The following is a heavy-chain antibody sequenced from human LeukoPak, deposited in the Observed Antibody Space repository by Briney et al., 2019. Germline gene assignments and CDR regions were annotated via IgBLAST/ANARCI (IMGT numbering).Heavy chain of an antibody. CDR1: GYTFTGYY. CDR2: INPNSGGT. V-gene: IGHV1-2*02. J-gene: IGHJ3*02. Sequence: ASVKVSCKASGYTFTGYYMHWVRQAPGQGLEWMGWINPNSGGTNYAQKSQGRVTMTRDTSISTAYMELSRLRSDDTALYYCARPLKTMWFGEQAFDIWGQGTMVTVSS. CDR3: ARPLKTMWFGEQAFDI. D-gene: IGHD3-10*01.